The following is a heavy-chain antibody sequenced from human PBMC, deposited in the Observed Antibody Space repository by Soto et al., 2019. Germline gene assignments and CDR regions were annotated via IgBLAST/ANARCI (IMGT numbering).Heavy chain of an antibody. V-gene: IGHV3-7*04. CDR2: IREDGNEI. CDR3: ARGVYHFDA. CDR1: GFSFSSFW. J-gene: IGHJ5*02. Sequence: EVQLVESGGALVQPGGSLTLSCAATGFSFSSFWMAWVRQGPGKGLEWVANIREDGNEIYYLESVKGRFTISRDNARTXXFLHMNSLRVEDTAVYYCARGVYHFDAWGQGSLVTVSS.